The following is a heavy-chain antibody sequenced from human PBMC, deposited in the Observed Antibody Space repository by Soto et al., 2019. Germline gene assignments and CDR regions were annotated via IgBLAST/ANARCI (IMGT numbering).Heavy chain of an antibody. CDR2: IIPIFGTA. V-gene: IGHV1-69*06. CDR1: GGTFSSYA. J-gene: IGHJ6*02. D-gene: IGHD5-12*01. CDR3: AGYSGEFYGMDV. Sequence: GASVKVSCKASGGTFSSYAISWVRQAPGQGLEWMGGIIPIFGTANYAQKFQGRVTITADKSTSTAYMELSSLRSEDTAVYYCAGYSGEFYGMDVWGQGTTVTVS.